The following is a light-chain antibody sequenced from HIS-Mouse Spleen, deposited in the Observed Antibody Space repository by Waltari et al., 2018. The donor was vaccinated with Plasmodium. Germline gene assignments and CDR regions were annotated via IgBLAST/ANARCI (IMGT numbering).Light chain of an antibody. CDR1: RSVSSN. CDR2: GAP. V-gene: IGKV3-15*01. Sequence: EIVMTQSPATLSVSPGERSTLSCRASRSVSSNLAWYQQKPGQAPRLRIYGAPTSATGIPARFSGSGSGTEFTLTISSLQSEDFAVYYCQQYKNWSFTFGPGTKVDIK. J-gene: IGKJ3*01. CDR3: QQYKNWSFT.